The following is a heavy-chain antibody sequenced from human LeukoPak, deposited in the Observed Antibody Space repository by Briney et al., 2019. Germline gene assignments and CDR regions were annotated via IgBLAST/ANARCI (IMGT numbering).Heavy chain of an antibody. D-gene: IGHD6-13*01. J-gene: IGHJ6*02. CDR1: GYTFTKYG. Sequence: ASVKVSCKASGYTFTKYGISWVRQAPGQGPEWMGWISAYNGNTHYAQKFQGRVTMTTDTSTSTAYMTAYMELRSLRSDDTAVYYCARDPPLPIAAAGTFAKGYYYYGMDVWGQGTTVTVSS. CDR2: ISAYNGNT. V-gene: IGHV1-18*01. CDR3: ARDPPLPIAAAGTFAKGYYYYGMDV.